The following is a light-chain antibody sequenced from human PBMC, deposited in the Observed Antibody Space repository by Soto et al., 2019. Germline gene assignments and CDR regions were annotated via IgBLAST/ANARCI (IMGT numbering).Light chain of an antibody. CDR1: QSVSSN. CDR2: GAS. J-gene: IGKJ1*01. CDR3: QQYNNWPSIT. Sequence: IVLTQSPAILSVSPGERATLSRRASQSVSSNLAWYQQKPGQAPRLLIYGASTRATGIAARFSGSGSGTEFTLTISSLQSEDFAVYYCQQYNNWPSITFGQGTKVDIK. V-gene: IGKV3-15*01.